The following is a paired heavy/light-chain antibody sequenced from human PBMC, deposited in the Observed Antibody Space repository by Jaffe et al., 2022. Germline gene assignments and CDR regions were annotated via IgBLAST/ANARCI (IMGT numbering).Heavy chain of an antibody. J-gene: IGHJ4*02. D-gene: IGHD6-13*01. CDR2: VYYSGST. CDR1: GGSITSYY. CDR3: ASWKTSAGSNYFDY. Sequence: QVQLQESGPGLVKPSETLSLTCTVSGGSITSYYWSWIRQTPGKGLEWIGDVYYSGSTRYNPSLKSRVIISVDMSKQLFSLRLNSVTAADTAVYYCASWKTSAGSNYFDYWGQGALVTVSS. V-gene: IGHV4-59*01.
Light chain of an antibody. CDR2: LGS. J-gene: IGKJ4*01. Sequence: DIVMTQSPLSLPVTPGEPASISCRSSQSLLHSNGYNYLDWYLQKPGQSPQLLIYLGSNRASGVPDRFSASGSGTDFTLKISRVEAEDVGVYYCMQALQTPLTFGGGTKVEIK. CDR1: QSLLHSNGYNY. CDR3: MQALQTPLT. V-gene: IGKV2-28*01.